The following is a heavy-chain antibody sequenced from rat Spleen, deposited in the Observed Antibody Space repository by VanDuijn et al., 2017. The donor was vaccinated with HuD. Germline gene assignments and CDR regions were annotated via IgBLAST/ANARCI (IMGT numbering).Heavy chain of an antibody. Sequence: QVQLKESGPGLVQPSQTLSLTCTVSGFSLTNFGVTWVRQPPGKGLEWLGVIWTGGTTAYNTLLKARPSITRAISKSQVFLKMNSLQTEDTATYYCARANRESYAHFDYWGQGVMVTVSS. D-gene: IGHD1-12*01. CDR3: ARANRESYAHFDY. V-gene: IGHV2-4*01. J-gene: IGHJ2*01. CDR2: IWTGGTT. CDR1: GFSLTNFG.